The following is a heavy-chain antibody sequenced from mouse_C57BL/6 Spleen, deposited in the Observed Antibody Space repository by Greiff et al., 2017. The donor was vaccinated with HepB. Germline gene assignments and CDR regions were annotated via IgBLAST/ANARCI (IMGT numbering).Heavy chain of an antibody. CDR2: IYPGSGST. V-gene: IGHV1-55*01. CDR3: ARYPHYYGSSPWYFDV. D-gene: IGHD1-1*01. Sequence: QVQLQQPGAELVKPGASVKMSCKASGYTFTSYWITWVKQRPGQGLEWIGDIYPGSGSTNYNEKFKSKATLTVDTSSSTAYMQLSSLTSEDAAVYYCARYPHYYGSSPWYFDVWGTGTTVTVSS. J-gene: IGHJ1*03. CDR1: GYTFTSYW.